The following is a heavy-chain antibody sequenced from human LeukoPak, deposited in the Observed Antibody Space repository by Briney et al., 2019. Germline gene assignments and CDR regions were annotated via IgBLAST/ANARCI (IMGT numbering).Heavy chain of an antibody. V-gene: IGHV4-59*01. Sequence: SETLSLTCTVSGGSIIGYYWSWIPQPPGKGLEWVGYISHSGSGSNNPSLESRVSMSMDISKNQFSLNLTSVAAADTAVYFCARDSGKRYCNDNGCSPNDFDPWGQGTLVSVSS. CDR2: ISHSGSG. CDR3: ARDSGKRYCNDNGCSPNDFDP. D-gene: IGHD2/OR15-2a*01. J-gene: IGHJ5*02. CDR1: GGSIIGYY.